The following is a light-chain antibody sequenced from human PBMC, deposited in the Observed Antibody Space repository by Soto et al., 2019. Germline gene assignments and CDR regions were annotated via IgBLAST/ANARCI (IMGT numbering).Light chain of an antibody. CDR3: QQYGNSPIT. J-gene: IGKJ5*01. CDR2: GAS. V-gene: IGKV3-20*01. CDR1: QSVSSN. Sequence: EVVMTQSPATLSVSPWERATLSCRASQSVSSNLAWYQQKPGQAPRLLIYGASSRATGIPDRFSGSGSGTDFTLTISRLEPEDFAVYYCQQYGNSPITFGQGTRLEIK.